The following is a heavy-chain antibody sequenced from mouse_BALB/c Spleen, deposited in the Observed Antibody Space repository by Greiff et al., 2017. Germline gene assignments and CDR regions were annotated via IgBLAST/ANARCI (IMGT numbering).Heavy chain of an antibody. CDR1: GFTFSSYT. Sequence: EVKLVESGGGLVQPGGSLKLSCAASGFTFSSYTMSWVRQTPEKRLEWVAYISNGGGSTYYPDTVKGRFTISRDNAKNTLYLQMSSLKSEDTAMYYCARDPHCFAYWGQGTLVTVSA. CDR3: ARDPHCFAY. CDR2: ISNGGGST. V-gene: IGHV5-12-2*01. J-gene: IGHJ3*01.